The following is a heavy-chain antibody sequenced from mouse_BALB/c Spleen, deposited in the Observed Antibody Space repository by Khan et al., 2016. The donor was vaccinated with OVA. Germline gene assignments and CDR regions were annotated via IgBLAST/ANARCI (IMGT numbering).Heavy chain of an antibody. CDR3: ARGYDFFAS. J-gene: IGHJ3*01. Sequence: VQLKQSGPDLVKPGASVKLSCKASGYSFTLYYMSWVKQSHGKSLEWIGRVNPNTDNINYNQEFKGKAILTVDKSSNTAYMELRSLTSEDSAVYFYARGYDFFASWGQGTVVTVSA. CDR1: GYSFTLYY. CDR2: VNPNTDNI. D-gene: IGHD2-12*01. V-gene: IGHV1-26*01.